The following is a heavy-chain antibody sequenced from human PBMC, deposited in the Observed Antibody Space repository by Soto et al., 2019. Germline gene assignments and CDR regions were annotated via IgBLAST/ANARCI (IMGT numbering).Heavy chain of an antibody. V-gene: IGHV3-33*01. CDR2: IWYDGSNK. J-gene: IGHJ6*02. Sequence: PDWSLRLSCAASGFTFSSYGMHLVRQAPGKGLEWGAFIWYDGSNKYYADSVKGRFTISRDDSKNTLYLQMNSLRAEDTAVYYCARGYCTNGVCYLSYYSYGMEVWGQGTTFSVAS. D-gene: IGHD2-8*01. CDR3: ARGYCTNGVCYLSYYSYGMEV. CDR1: GFTFSSYG.